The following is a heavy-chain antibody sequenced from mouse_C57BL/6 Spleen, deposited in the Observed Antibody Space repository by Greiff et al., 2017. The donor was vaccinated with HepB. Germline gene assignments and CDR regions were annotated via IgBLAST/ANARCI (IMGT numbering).Heavy chain of an antibody. CDR1: GFTFSDYY. CDR3: AREGTGTADY. J-gene: IGHJ2*01. CDR2: INYDGSST. D-gene: IGHD4-1*01. V-gene: IGHV5-16*01. Sequence: EVQRVESEGGLVQPGSSMKLSCTASGFTFSDYYMAWVRQVPEKGLEWVANINYDGSSTYYLDSLKSRFIISRDNAKNILYLQMSSLKSEDTATYYCAREGTGTADYWGQGTTLTVSS.